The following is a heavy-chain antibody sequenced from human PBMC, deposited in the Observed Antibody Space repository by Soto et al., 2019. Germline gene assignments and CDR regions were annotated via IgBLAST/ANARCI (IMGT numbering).Heavy chain of an antibody. D-gene: IGHD6-13*01. Sequence: GGSLRLSCAASGFTFSSYGMHWVRQAPGKGLEWVAVIWYDGSNKYYADSVKGRFTISRDNSKNTLYLQMNSLRAEDTAVYYCARDPRVQYSSSWYRYYYYYMDVWGKGTTVTVSS. CDR1: GFTFSSYG. V-gene: IGHV3-33*01. CDR2: IWYDGSNK. CDR3: ARDPRVQYSSSWYRYYYYYMDV. J-gene: IGHJ6*03.